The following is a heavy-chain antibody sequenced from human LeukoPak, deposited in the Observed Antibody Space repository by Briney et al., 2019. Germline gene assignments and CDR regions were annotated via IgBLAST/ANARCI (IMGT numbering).Heavy chain of an antibody. CDR2: ISDEGNTK. CDR1: GFTFSNFA. J-gene: IGHJ3*02. D-gene: IGHD1-26*01. V-gene: IGHV3-30-3*01. Sequence: PGGSLRLSCVVSGFTFSNFAMHWVRQAPGKGLEWVAVISDEGNTKIYADSVKGRFTISRDNSKNTLYLQMNSLRAEDTAVYYCAKDLPWELHAFDIWGQGTMVTVSS. CDR3: AKDLPWELHAFDI.